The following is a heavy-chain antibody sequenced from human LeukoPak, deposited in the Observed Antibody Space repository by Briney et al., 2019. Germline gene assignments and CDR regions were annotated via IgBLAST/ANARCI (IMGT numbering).Heavy chain of an antibody. Sequence: SETLSLTSTVSGDSINNYFWSWIRQSPEKGRKCLAYIYYVGRATYNPSLESQGSRSIETTKITFSLGPSTVTAAHTPVYHSPRHILSFGNNSHFDQWRQGILVSVCS. V-gene: IGHV4-59*08. CDR3: PRHILSFGNNSHFDQ. CDR2: IYYVGRA. D-gene: IGHD2/OR15-2a*01. J-gene: IGHJ4*02. CDR1: GDSINNYF.